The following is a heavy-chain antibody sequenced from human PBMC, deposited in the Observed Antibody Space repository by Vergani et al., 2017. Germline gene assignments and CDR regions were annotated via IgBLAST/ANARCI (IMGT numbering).Heavy chain of an antibody. CDR1: GFTFNHYA. D-gene: IGHD5-12*01. Sequence: EVQLLESGGDLVQPGGSLRLSCAASGFTFNHYAMTWVRQAPGKGLEWVSGISGSGGSTYYAGSVKGRFTISRDSSKNTLYLQMNSLSAGDTAVYYCTKPTPRKSGDDYLYYYHAMDVWGGGTTVTVSS. J-gene: IGHJ6*04. CDR3: TKPTPRKSGDDYLYYYHAMDV. CDR2: ISGSGGST. V-gene: IGHV3-23*01.